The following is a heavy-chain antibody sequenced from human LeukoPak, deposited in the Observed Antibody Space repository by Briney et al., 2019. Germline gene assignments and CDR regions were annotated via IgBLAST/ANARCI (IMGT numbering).Heavy chain of an antibody. Sequence: GGSLRLSCAASGFTFSSYEMNWVRQAPGKGLEWVSYISSSGSTIYYADSVKGRFTISRDNAKNSLYLQMNSLRAEDTAVYYCARDTPRQGRTFDYWGQGTPVTVSS. CDR2: ISSSGSTI. J-gene: IGHJ4*02. V-gene: IGHV3-48*03. CDR1: GFTFSSYE. CDR3: ARDTPRQGRTFDY.